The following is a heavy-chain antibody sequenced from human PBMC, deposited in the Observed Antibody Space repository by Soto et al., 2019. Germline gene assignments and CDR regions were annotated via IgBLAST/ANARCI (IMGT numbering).Heavy chain of an antibody. Sequence: CLRLSCAASGFTFSSYAMSWVRQAPGKGLEWVSAIRGSDNSTYYADSVKGRFTISRDNSKNTLYLQMSGLRADDTAVYYCAPMGVWGQGTTVTVSS. J-gene: IGHJ6*02. V-gene: IGHV3-23*01. CDR2: IRGSDNST. CDR3: APMGV. CDR1: GFTFSSYA.